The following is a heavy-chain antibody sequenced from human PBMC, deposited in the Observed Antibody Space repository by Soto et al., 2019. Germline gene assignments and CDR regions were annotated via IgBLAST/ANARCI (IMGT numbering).Heavy chain of an antibody. CDR3: GSVFEY. J-gene: IGHJ4*02. Sequence: EVRLVESGGGLVQSGGSLRLSCAASGFTFTNYWMHWVRQAPGKGLVWVSRIDNDGGGTSYADSVKDRFTISRDNAKNTLYLQMNSLRPEDTAIYYCGSVFEYWGQGILVTVSS. CDR2: IDNDGGGT. V-gene: IGHV3-74*01. CDR1: GFTFTNYW.